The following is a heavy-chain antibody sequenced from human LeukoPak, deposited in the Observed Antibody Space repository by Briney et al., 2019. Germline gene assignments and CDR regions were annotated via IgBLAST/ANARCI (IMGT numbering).Heavy chain of an antibody. D-gene: IGHD4-17*01. Sequence: ASVKVSCKASGYTFIGYYMHWVRQAPGQGLEWMGRMNPNTGGANYAQKFQGRDTMTRDTSISTAYMELSGLKSDDTAMFYCARSLYGDYFFDYWGQGTLVSVSS. CDR1: GYTFIGYY. CDR3: ARSLYGDYFFDY. J-gene: IGHJ4*02. V-gene: IGHV1-2*06. CDR2: MNPNTGGA.